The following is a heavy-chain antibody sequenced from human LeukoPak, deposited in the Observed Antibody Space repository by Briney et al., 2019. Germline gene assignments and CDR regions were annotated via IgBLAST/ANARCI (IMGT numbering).Heavy chain of an antibody. Sequence: SETLSLTCTVSGGSISSYYWSWIRQPAGKGLEWIGRIYTSGSTNYNPSLKSRVPMSVDTSKNQFSLKLSSVTAADTAVYYCARAYCSSTSCYPDWYFDLWGRGTLVTVSS. D-gene: IGHD2-2*01. CDR3: ARAYCSSTSCYPDWYFDL. J-gene: IGHJ2*01. CDR2: IYTSGST. CDR1: GGSISSYY. V-gene: IGHV4-4*07.